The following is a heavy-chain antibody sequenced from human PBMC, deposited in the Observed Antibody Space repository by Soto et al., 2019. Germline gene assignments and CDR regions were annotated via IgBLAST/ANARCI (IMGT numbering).Heavy chain of an antibody. CDR2: IWYDGSNK. CDR3: ARAVAVAGKGGPDY. J-gene: IGHJ4*02. V-gene: IGHV3-33*01. D-gene: IGHD6-19*01. Sequence: QVQLVESGGGVVQPGRSLRLSCAASGFTFSSYGMHWVRQAPGKGLAWGAVIWYDGSNKYYADSVKGRFTISRDNSKNTLYLQMNSLRAEDTAVYYCARAVAVAGKGGPDYWGQGTLVTVSS. CDR1: GFTFSSYG.